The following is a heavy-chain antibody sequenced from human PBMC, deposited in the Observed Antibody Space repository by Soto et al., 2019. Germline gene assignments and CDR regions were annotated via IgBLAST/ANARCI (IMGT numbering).Heavy chain of an antibody. J-gene: IGHJ3*02. D-gene: IGHD1-26*01. CDR2: ISSSSSTI. CDR1: SFSLSTFS. V-gene: IGHV3-48*01. CDR3: ARDSGSPDAFDM. Sequence: EVQLVESGGGLVQPGGSLRLSCVASSFSLSTFSMNWVRQAPGKGLEWLSYISSSSSTIYYADSVKGRFIISRDNAKNSLYLQMTSLRVDDAAVYYCARDSGSPDAFDMWGQGTMVTVSS.